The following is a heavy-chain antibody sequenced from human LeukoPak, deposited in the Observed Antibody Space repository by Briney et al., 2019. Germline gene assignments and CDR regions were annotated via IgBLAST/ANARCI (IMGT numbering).Heavy chain of an antibody. J-gene: IGHJ4*02. CDR2: ISSSSSYI. V-gene: IGHV3-21*01. CDR1: GFTFSSYS. Sequence: GGSLRLSCAASGFTFSSYSMNWVRQAPGKGLEWVSSISSSSSYIYYADSVKGRFTISRDNAKNSLYLQMNSLRAGDTAVYYCARDKYNSGAYGDFDHWGQGTLVTVSS. CDR3: ARDKYNSGAYGDFDH. D-gene: IGHD6-19*01.